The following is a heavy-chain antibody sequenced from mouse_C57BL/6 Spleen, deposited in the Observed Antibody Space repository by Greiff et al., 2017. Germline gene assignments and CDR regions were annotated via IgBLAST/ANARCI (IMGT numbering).Heavy chain of an antibody. J-gene: IGHJ4*01. CDR3: ARGRTTVGAMDY. Sequence: VQLQQSGPVLVKPGASVKMSCKASGYTFTDYYMNWVKQSHGKSLEWIGVINPYNGGTSYNQKFKGKATLTVDKSSSTAYMELNSLTSEDSAVYYCARGRTTVGAMDYWGQGTSGTVSS. CDR2: INPYNGGT. V-gene: IGHV1-19*01. CDR1: GYTFTDYY. D-gene: IGHD1-1*01.